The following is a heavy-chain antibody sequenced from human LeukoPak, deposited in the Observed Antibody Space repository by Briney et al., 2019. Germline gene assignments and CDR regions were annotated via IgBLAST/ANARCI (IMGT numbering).Heavy chain of an antibody. V-gene: IGHV3-11*01. CDR3: AKDNADYPIYYFDS. CDR1: GFTFSDYY. D-gene: IGHD3-16*01. Sequence: NSGGSLRLSCAASGFTFSDYYMSWIRQAPGKGLEWVSYISSSGSTIYYADSVKGRFTISRDNAKNSLYLQMNRLRAEDAAVYYCAKDNADYPIYYFDSWGQGTLVTVSS. CDR2: ISSSGSTI. J-gene: IGHJ4*02.